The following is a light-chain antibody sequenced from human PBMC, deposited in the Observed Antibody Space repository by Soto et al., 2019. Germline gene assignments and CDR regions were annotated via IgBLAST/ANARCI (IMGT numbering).Light chain of an antibody. CDR3: QQRSNWPIT. V-gene: IGKV3-11*01. J-gene: IGKJ5*01. CDR1: QSVSSY. Sequence: EIVLTPSPATLSLSPGERATLSCRASQSVSSYLAWYQQKPGQTPRLLIYDASNRATGIPARFSGSGPGTDFTLTISSLEPEDFVVYYCQQRSNWPITFGQGTRLEIK. CDR2: DAS.